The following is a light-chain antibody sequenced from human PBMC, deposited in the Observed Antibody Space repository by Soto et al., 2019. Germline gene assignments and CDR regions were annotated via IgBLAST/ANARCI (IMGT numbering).Light chain of an antibody. CDR3: QHYETHWT. V-gene: IGKV1-5*03. CDR1: ESIDNW. J-gene: IGKJ1*01. Sequence: DIHIIQSPSILSPSVGDPLIITCRASESIDNWLAWYQQKPGQAPKLLIYKASTLETGVPSRFSGSGFGTEFTLTISRLQADDFATYYCQHYETHWTFGQGTKVDIK. CDR2: KAS.